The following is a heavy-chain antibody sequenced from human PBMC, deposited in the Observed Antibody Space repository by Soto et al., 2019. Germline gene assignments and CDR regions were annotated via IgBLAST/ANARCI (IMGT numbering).Heavy chain of an antibody. CDR2: IYYSGST. V-gene: IGHV4-59*01. CDR3: AGPSPTTYYDILTGSYYYYGMDV. D-gene: IGHD3-9*01. CDR1: GGSISSYY. J-gene: IGHJ6*02. Sequence: PSETLSLTCTVSGGSISSYYWSWIRQPPGKGLEWIGYIYYSGSTNYNPSLKSRVTISVDTSKNQFSLKLSSVTAADTAVYYCAGPSPTTYYDILTGSYYYYGMDVWGQGTTVTVSS.